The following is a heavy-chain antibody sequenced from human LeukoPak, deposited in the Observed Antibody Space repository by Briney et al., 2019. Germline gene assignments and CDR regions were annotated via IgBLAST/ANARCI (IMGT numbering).Heavy chain of an antibody. J-gene: IGHJ5*02. Sequence: SVKVSCKASGGTFSSYAISWVRQAPGQGLEWMGGIIPIFGTANYAQKFQGRVTITADEPTSTAYMELSSLRSEDTAVYYCTVSYDYGDENWFDPWGQGTLVTVSS. D-gene: IGHD4-17*01. CDR2: IIPIFGTA. CDR3: TVSYDYGDENWFDP. V-gene: IGHV1-69*01. CDR1: GGTFSSYA.